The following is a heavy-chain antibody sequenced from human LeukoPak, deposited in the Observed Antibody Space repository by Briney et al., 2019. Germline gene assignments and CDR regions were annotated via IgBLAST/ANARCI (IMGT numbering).Heavy chain of an antibody. CDR1: GYTFTSYD. D-gene: IGHD3-16*02. J-gene: IGHJ6*02. CDR2: MNPNSGNT. Sequence: ASVKVSCEASGYTFTSYDINWVRQATGQGLEWMGWMNPNSGNTGYAQKFQGRVTMTRNTSISTAYMELSSLRSEDTAVYYCARCTPDYDYVWGSYRYPTGMDVWGQGTTVTVSS. V-gene: IGHV1-8*01. CDR3: ARCTPDYDYVWGSYRYPTGMDV.